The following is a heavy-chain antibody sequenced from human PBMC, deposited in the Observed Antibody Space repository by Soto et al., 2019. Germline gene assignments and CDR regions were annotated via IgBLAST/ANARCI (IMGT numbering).Heavy chain of an antibody. D-gene: IGHD5-12*01. Sequence: SQTLSLTCAISGDSVSSNTASWNWIRQSPSRGLEWLGRTYFRSKWYNDYAVYVISRIIIHPDTSNTQFSLPLNSVTPEDTAVYFCAKGDNLGPTTGYAFDPWGQGIMVTVSS. CDR2: TYFRSKWYN. V-gene: IGHV6-1*01. J-gene: IGHJ5*02. CDR3: AKGDNLGPTTGYAFDP. CDR1: GDSVSSNTAS.